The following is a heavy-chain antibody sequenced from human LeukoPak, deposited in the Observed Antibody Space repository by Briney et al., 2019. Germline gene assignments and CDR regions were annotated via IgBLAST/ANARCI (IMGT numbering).Heavy chain of an antibody. CDR2: INAGNGNT. Sequence: ASVKVSCKASGYTFTSYGISWVRQAPGQGLEWMGWINAGNGNTKYSQKFQGRVTITRDTSASTAYMELSSLRSEDTAVYYCARVTVAGNYDYFDYWGQGTLVTVSS. CDR1: GYTFTSYG. J-gene: IGHJ4*02. D-gene: IGHD6-19*01. V-gene: IGHV1-3*01. CDR3: ARVTVAGNYDYFDY.